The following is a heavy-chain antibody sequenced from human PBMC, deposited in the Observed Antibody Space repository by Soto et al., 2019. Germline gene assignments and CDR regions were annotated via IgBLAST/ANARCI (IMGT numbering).Heavy chain of an antibody. CDR2: VSPSDSDV. J-gene: IGHJ4*02. CDR1: GYRFASCW. CDR3: TKGAKTTFDS. V-gene: IGHV5-51*01. Sequence: GESLNISCQVSGYRFASCWIGGLRQMSGKGLEWLVNVSPSDSDVRYSPCFEGRVTISADNSINSAYLHLLDLEAWDTAIYYCTKGAKTTFDSWGQGTRVTVS. D-gene: IGHD3-16*01.